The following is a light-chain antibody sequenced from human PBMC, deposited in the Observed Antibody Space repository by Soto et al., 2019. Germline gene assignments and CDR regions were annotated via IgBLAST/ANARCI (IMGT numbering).Light chain of an antibody. CDR3: IQVTRWAPL. Sequence: DVVMTQSPLSLPVTLGQPASISCRSSQILVYSDGNTYMNWFQQRPGQSPMRLIYKVSNRDSVVPDRFSGSGSGTDFTLKISMVDAEDVGVYYRIQVTRWAPLFGPGTKVDMK. V-gene: IGKV2-30*01. CDR2: KVS. CDR1: QILVYSDGNTY. J-gene: IGKJ3*01.